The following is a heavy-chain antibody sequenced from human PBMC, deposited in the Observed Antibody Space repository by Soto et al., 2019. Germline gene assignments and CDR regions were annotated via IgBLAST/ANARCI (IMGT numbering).Heavy chain of an antibody. D-gene: IGHD4-17*01. J-gene: IGHJ4*02. CDR1: GGSISSYY. CDR3: ARHIKPGDYDY. Sequence: SETLSLTCTVSGGSISSYYWSWIRQPPGKGLEWIGYIYYSGSTNYNPSLKSRVTISVDTSKNQFSLKLSSVTAADTAVYYCARHIKPGDYDYWGQGTLVTVSS. CDR2: IYYSGST. V-gene: IGHV4-59*08.